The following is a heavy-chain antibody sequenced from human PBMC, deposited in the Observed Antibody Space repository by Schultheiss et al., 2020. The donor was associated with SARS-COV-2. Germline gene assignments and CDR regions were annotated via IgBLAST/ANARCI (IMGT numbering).Heavy chain of an antibody. CDR2: ISGSGGST. CDR1: GFTFSSYA. D-gene: IGHD2-21*01. J-gene: IGHJ3*02. V-gene: IGHV3-23*01. CDR3: AKDKTAYCGGDCYADAFDI. Sequence: GGSLRLSCAASGFTFSSYAMSWVRQAPGKGLEWVSAISGSGGSTYYADFAKGRFTISRDNAKNSLYLQMNSLRAEDTAVYYCAKDKTAYCGGDCYADAFDIWGQGTMVTVSS.